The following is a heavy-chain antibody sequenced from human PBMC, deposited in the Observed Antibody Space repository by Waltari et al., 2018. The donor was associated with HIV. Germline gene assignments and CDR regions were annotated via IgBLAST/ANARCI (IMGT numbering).Heavy chain of an antibody. Sequence: EVQLVESGGGLVQPGGSLRLSCAASGFTVSSNYIRWVRQAPGKGLEWVSLIYTGGSTYYADSVKGRFTISRDNSKNTLYLQMNSLRAEDTAVYYCASPDTTMVHGHYYFYHMDVWGQGTTVTVSS. CDR2: IYTGGST. CDR1: GFTVSSNY. V-gene: IGHV3-66*01. D-gene: IGHD5-18*01. CDR3: ASPDTTMVHGHYYFYHMDV. J-gene: IGHJ6*02.